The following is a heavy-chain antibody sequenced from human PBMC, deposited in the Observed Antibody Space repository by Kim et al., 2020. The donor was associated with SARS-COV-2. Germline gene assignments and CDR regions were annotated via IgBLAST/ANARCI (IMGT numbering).Heavy chain of an antibody. V-gene: IGHV3-30*04. D-gene: IGHD3-10*01. Sequence: GGSLRLSCGASGFTFSNSAMHWVRQAPGKGLDWVAAIWLDGREAYYSNSVKGRFTISRDNAKNTLYLQMDSLRPEDTALYYCCRDHTLINLAADHWGQGTLVPVST. CDR1: GFTFSNSA. CDR3: CRDHTLINLAADH. J-gene: IGHJ1*01. CDR2: IWLDGREA.